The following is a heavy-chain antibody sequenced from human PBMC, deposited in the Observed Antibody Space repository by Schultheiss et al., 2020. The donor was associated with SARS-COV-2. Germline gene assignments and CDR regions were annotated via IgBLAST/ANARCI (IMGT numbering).Heavy chain of an antibody. CDR1: GFTFSSYA. CDR3: ARGRRSSGHYFDY. J-gene: IGHJ4*02. V-gene: IGHV3-64*04. CDR2: ISSNGGST. Sequence: GGSLRLSCSASGFTFSSYAMHWVRQAPGKGLEYVSAISSNGGSTYYADSVKGRFTISRDNAKNSLYLQINSLRAEDTAVYYCARGRRSSGHYFDYWGQGTLVTGSS. D-gene: IGHD6-6*01.